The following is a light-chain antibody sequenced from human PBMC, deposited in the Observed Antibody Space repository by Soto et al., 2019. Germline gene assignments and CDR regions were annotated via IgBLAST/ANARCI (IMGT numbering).Light chain of an antibody. J-gene: IGKJ1*01. CDR2: GAS. CDR1: QSVSSN. V-gene: IGKV3-15*01. Sequence: EMVMTQSPATLSVSPGERATLSCRASQSVSSNLAWYQQKPGQAPRLLIYGASTRATGVPARFSGSGSGTEFTLTISSLQSEDFAVYHCQHYNRWPRAFGQGNKVESK. CDR3: QHYNRWPRA.